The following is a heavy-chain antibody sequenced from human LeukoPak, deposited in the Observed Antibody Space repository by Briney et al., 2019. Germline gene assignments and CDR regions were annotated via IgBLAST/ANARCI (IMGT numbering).Heavy chain of an antibody. D-gene: IGHD5-24*01. V-gene: IGHV3-48*03. CDR3: ARSKMAIITFDY. Sequence: GGSLRLSCAASRFTFSSYEMNWVRQAPGKGLEWVSYISNSGSTRYYADSVKGRFTISRDNAKNSLYLQMNSLRAEDTAVYYCARSKMAIITFDYWGQGTLVTVSS. CDR2: ISNSGSTR. CDR1: RFTFSSYE. J-gene: IGHJ4*02.